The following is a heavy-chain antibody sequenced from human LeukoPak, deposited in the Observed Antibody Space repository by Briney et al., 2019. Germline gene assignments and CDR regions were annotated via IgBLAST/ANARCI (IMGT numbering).Heavy chain of an antibody. CDR1: GFTFSSYT. J-gene: IGHJ4*02. Sequence: GGSLRLSCAASGFTFSSYTMNWVRQAPGKGLEWVSCISGSSVYIYYADSLKGRFTISRDNAKNSLYLQMNSLRAEDTAVYYCASRYCSGGSCYFDYWGQGTLVTVSS. CDR3: ASRYCSGGSCYFDY. CDR2: ISGSSVYI. D-gene: IGHD2-15*01. V-gene: IGHV3-21*01.